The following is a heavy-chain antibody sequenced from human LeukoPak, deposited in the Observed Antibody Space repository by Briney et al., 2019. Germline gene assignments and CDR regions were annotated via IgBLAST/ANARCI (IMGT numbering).Heavy chain of an antibody. J-gene: IGHJ4*02. CDR2: IYSDNT. CDR3: ARDPYYGSGSPPYYFDY. D-gene: IGHD3-10*01. CDR1: GFTVSSNS. V-gene: IGHV3-53*01. Sequence: GGSLRLSCTVSGFTVSSNSMSWVRQAPGKGLEWVSFIYSDNTHYSDSVKGRFTISRDNSKNTLYLQMNSLRAEDTAVYYCARDPYYGSGSPPYYFDYWGQGTLVTVSS.